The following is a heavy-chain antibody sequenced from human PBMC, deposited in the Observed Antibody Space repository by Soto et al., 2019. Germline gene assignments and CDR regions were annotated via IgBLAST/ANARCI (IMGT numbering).Heavy chain of an antibody. J-gene: IGHJ6*02. CDR3: ARGDSKDCSNGVCSFFYYHDMDV. V-gene: IGHV1-2*04. CDR1: GYSFTDYH. Sequence: AASVKVSCKASGYSFTDYHIHWVRQAPGQGLEWLGRINPKSGGTSTAQKFQGWVTMTTDTSISTASLELTRLTSDDTAIYYCARGDSKDCSNGVCSFFYYHDMDVWG. CDR2: INPKSGGT. D-gene: IGHD2-8*01.